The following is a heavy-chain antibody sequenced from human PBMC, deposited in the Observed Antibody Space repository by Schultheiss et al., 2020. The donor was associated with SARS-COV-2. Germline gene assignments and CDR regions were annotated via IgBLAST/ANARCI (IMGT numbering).Heavy chain of an antibody. Sequence: SVKVSCKASGYTFTSYYMHWVRQAPGQGLEWMGGIIPIFGTANYAQKFQGRVTITADESTSTAYMELSSLRSEDTAVYYCARGRGALGTGVDVWGQGTTVTVSS. J-gene: IGHJ6*02. V-gene: IGHV1-69*13. CDR1: GYTFTSYY. D-gene: IGHD1-14*01. CDR3: ARGRGALGTGVDV. CDR2: IIPIFGTA.